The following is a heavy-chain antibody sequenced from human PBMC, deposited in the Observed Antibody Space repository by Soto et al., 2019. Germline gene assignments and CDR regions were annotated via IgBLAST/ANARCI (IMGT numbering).Heavy chain of an antibody. CDR2: INHSGST. J-gene: IGHJ4*02. V-gene: IGHV4-34*01. Sequence: QVQLQQWGAGLLKPSETLSLTCAVYGGSFSGYYWSWIRQPPGKGLEWIGEINHSGSTNYNPSLKSRVTISVDTSKNQFSLKLSSVTAADTAVYYCARVTLRILIPAGIYQLYYFDYWGQGTLVTVSS. D-gene: IGHD2-2*01. CDR1: GGSFSGYY. CDR3: ARVTLRILIPAGIYQLYYFDY.